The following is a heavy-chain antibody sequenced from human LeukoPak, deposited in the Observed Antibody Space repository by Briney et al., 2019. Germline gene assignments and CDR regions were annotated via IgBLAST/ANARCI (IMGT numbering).Heavy chain of an antibody. CDR2: IYYSGST. Sequence: PSETLSLTCAVYGGSFSGYYWSWIRQPPGNGLEWIGSIYYSGSTYYNPSLKSRVTISVDTSKNQFSLKLSSVTAADTAVYYCARHKPGIAAAGLYNWFDPWGQGTLVTVSS. CDR1: GGSFSGYY. D-gene: IGHD6-13*01. CDR3: ARHKPGIAAAGLYNWFDP. V-gene: IGHV4-34*01. J-gene: IGHJ5*02.